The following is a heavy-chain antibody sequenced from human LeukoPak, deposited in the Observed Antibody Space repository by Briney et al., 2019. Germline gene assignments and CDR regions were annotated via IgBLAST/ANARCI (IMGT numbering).Heavy chain of an antibody. J-gene: IGHJ4*02. CDR1: GFTLSSYG. Sequence: GGSLRLSCAASGFTLSSYGMHWVRQAPGKGLEWVAVISYDGSNKYYADSVKGRFTISRDNSKNTLYLQMNSLRAEDTAVYYCARVFGGYSSGYVDYWGQGTLVTVSS. CDR2: ISYDGSNK. D-gene: IGHD6-19*01. CDR3: ARVFGGYSSGYVDY. V-gene: IGHV3-30*19.